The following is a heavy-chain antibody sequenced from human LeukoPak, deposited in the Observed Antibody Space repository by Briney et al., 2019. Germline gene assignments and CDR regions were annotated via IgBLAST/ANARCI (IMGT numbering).Heavy chain of an antibody. CDR1: NASISSYY. D-gene: IGHD2-21*02. V-gene: IGHV4-59*08. Sequence: SETLSLTCSVSNASISSYYWSWIRQSPGKGLEWIGYISNSGSTDYNPPLKSRVTISVDTSKTKFSLKLSSVTAADTAVYYCARHWGSCRGGDCYTFDCWGQGTLVTVSS. CDR2: ISNSGST. J-gene: IGHJ4*02. CDR3: ARHWGSCRGGDCYTFDC.